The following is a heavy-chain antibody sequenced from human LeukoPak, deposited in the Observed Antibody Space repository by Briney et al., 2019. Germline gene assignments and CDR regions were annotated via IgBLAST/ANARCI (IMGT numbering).Heavy chain of an antibody. Sequence: ASVKVSCKASGYTFTSYDISWVRQATGQGLEWMGWMNPNSGNTGYAQKFQGRVTMTRNTSISTAYMELSSLRSEDTAVYYCARANIVVVPAALYYYYYGMDVWGQGTTVTVSS. D-gene: IGHD2-2*01. CDR3: ARANIVVVPAALYYYYYGMDV. CDR2: MNPNSGNT. V-gene: IGHV1-8*01. J-gene: IGHJ6*02. CDR1: GYTFTSYD.